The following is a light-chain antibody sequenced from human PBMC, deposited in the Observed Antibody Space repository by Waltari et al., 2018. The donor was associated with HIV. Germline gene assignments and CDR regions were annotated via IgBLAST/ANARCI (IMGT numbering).Light chain of an antibody. J-gene: IGLJ1*01. CDR2: SNN. CDR3: AAWEDSLNGPNYV. Sequence: QSVLTQPPSASGAPGQSVIISCSCSSSNIGRKTVNWYRHLPGTAPKPLIYSNNQRPSGVPDRFSGSKSGTSASLAISGLQSGDEADYYCAAWEDSLNGPNYVFGSGTTVTVL. V-gene: IGLV1-44*01. CDR1: SSNIGRKT.